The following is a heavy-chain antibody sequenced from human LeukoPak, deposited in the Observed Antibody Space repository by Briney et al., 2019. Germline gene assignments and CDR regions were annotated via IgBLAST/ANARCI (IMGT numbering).Heavy chain of an antibody. V-gene: IGHV4-39*01. Sequence: SETLSLTCTVSGGSITSSSYYWGWIRQPPGKGLEWIGSIFYSGSTYYNPSLKSRVTISADTSKNQFSLKLSSVTAADTAVYYCASDTYSTSWYNAFDTWGQGTMVTVSS. CDR3: ASDTYSTSWYNAFDT. D-gene: IGHD6-13*01. CDR2: IFYSGST. J-gene: IGHJ3*02. CDR1: GGSITSSSYY.